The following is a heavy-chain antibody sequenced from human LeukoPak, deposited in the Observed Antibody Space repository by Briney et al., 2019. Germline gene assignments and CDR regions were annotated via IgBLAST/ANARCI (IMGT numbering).Heavy chain of an antibody. CDR2: IYYSGST. Sequence: SETLSLTCTVSGGSISTFYWSWIRQPPGKGLEWIGYIYYSGSTHYNPSLKSRVSISVDTSKNQFSLKLSSVTAADTAVYYCARYGVGATMDYWYFDLWGRGTLVTVSS. CDR1: GGSISTFY. V-gene: IGHV4-59*08. J-gene: IGHJ2*01. CDR3: ARYGVGATMDYWYFDL. D-gene: IGHD1-26*01.